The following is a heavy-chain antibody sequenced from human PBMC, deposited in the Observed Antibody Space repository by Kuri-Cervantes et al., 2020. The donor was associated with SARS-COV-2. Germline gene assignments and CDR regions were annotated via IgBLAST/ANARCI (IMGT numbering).Heavy chain of an antibody. V-gene: IGHV3-13*01. D-gene: IGHD6-19*01. CDR1: GFTFSGSA. CDR3: ARDHSSGWYEPLYYYYYGKDV. CDR2: IGTAGDT. J-gene: IGHJ6*02. Sequence: GGSLRLSCAASGFTFSGSAMHWVRQASGKGLEWVSAIGTAGDTYYPGSVKGRFTIPRENAKNSLYLQMNSLRAEDTAVYYCARDHSSGWYEPLYYYYYGKDVWGQGTTVTVSS.